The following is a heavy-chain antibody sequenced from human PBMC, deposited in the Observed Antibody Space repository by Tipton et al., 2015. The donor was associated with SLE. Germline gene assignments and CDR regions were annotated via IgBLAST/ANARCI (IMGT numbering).Heavy chain of an antibody. J-gene: IGHJ5*02. Sequence: TLSLTCTVSGGSISSYYWSWIRQPPGKGLEWIGYIYTSGSTNYNPSLKSRVTISVDTSKNQFSLKLSSVTAADTAVYYCGAGGSSNWFDPWGQGTLVTVSS. CDR3: GAGGSSNWFDP. CDR2: IYTSGST. D-gene: IGHD6-6*01. CDR1: GGSISSYY. V-gene: IGHV4-4*09.